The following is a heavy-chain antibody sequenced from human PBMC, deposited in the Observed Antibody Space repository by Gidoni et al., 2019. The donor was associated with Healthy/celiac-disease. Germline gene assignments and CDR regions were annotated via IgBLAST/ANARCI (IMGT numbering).Heavy chain of an antibody. CDR1: GGSISSRSYY. CDR2: IYYSGST. J-gene: IGHJ3*02. V-gene: IGHV4-39*01. CDR3: ARAYCSSTSCLDSGDAFDI. D-gene: IGHD2-2*01. Sequence: QLQLQESGPGLVKPSETLSLTCTVSGGSISSRSYYWGWIRQPPGKGLEWIGSIYYSGSTYYNPSLKSRVTISVDTSKNQFSLKLSSVTAADTAVYYCARAYCSSTSCLDSGDAFDIRGQGTMVTVSS.